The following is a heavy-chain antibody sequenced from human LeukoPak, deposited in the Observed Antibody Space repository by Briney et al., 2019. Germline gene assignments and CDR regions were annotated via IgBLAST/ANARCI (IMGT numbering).Heavy chain of an antibody. D-gene: IGHD5-18*01. CDR3: ARDQGWIQLWLLLEGSSMGIDY. J-gene: IGHJ4*02. Sequence: GRSLRLSCAASGFTFSSYAMHWVRQAPGKGLEWVAVISYDGSNKYYADSVKGRLTISRDNSKNTLYLQMNSLRAEDTAVYYCARDQGWIQLWLLLEGSSMGIDYWGQGTLVTVSS. V-gene: IGHV3-30-3*01. CDR1: GFTFSSYA. CDR2: ISYDGSNK.